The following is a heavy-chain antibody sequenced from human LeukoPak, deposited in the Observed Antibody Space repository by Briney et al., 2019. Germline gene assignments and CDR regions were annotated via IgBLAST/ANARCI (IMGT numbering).Heavy chain of an antibody. CDR1: GFTVARVW. V-gene: IGHV3-74*01. CDR3: TSAAEESFDY. J-gene: IGHJ4*02. CDR2: IPVEATPT. Sequence: GGSLRLAWAAAGFTVARVWMGWGRHAPGGGLVWVSRIPVEATPTTYADSLERRSTTSRDETTLYLQMTHLRVDYTAVYYCTSAAEESFDYWGQGTLVTVSS. D-gene: IGHD6-25*01.